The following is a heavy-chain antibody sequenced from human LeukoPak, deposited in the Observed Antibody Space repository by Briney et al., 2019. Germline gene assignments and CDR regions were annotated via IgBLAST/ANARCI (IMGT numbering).Heavy chain of an antibody. J-gene: IGHJ5*02. CDR2: IIPIFGTA. CDR3: ARHYDILTGYYKRRDNWFDP. V-gene: IGHV1-69*06. D-gene: IGHD3-9*01. CDR1: GGTFSSYA. Sequence: ASVKVSCKASGGTFSSYAISWVRQAPGQGLEWMGGIIPIFGTANYAQEFQGRVTITADKSTSTAYMELSSLRSEDTAVYYCARHYDILTGYYKRRDNWFDPWGQGTLVTVSS.